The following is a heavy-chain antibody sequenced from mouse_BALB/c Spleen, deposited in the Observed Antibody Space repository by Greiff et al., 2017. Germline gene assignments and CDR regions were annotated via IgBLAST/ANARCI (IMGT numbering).Heavy chain of an antibody. CDR3: TPLLRLDY. CDR2: IDPENGDT. Sequence: VHVKQSGAELVRPGASVKLSCTASGFNIKDYYMHWVKQRPEQGLEWIGWIDPENGDTEYAPKFQGKATMTADTSSNTAYLQLSSLTSEDTAVYYCTPLLRLDYWGQGTTLTVSS. CDR1: GFNIKDYY. D-gene: IGHD1-2*01. J-gene: IGHJ2*01. V-gene: IGHV14-4*02.